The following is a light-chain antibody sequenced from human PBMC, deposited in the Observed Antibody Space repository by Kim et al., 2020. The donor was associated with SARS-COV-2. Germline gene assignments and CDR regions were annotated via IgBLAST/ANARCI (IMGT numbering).Light chain of an antibody. CDR1: KLGNKY. CDR2: QDN. CDR3: QAWDSSTVV. J-gene: IGLJ3*02. V-gene: IGLV3-1*01. Sequence: SVSPGQTATITCSGDKLGNKYVCWYQQRPGQSPVLIIYQDNTRPSGIPGRFSSTNSGNTATLTISGTQAMDEADYYCQAWDSSTVVFGGGTQLTVL.